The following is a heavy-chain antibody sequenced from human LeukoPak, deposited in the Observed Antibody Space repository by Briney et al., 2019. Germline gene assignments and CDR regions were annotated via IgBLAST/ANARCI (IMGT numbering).Heavy chain of an antibody. CDR2: INPNSAGS. V-gene: IGHV1-2*02. Sequence: ASVEVSCKASGYTFTGYYMHWVRQAPGQGLEWMGWINPNSAGSNYAQKFQGRVTMTRDTSISTAYMELSRLRSDDTAVYYCARGPTDRMAGTFNYYYYYMDVWGKGTAVTVSS. CDR3: ARGPTDRMAGTFNYYYYYMDV. J-gene: IGHJ6*03. CDR1: GYTFTGYY. D-gene: IGHD5-24*01.